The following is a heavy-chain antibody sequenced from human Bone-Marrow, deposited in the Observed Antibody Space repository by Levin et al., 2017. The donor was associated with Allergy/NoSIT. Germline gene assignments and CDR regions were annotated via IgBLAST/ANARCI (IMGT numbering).Heavy chain of an antibody. J-gene: IGHJ4*02. CDR3: ARLVVYDGLDY. V-gene: IGHV4-39*01. D-gene: IGHD5/OR15-5a*01. CDR2: IYYSGST. Sequence: SSETLSLTCTVSGGSISSSSYYWGWIRQPPGKGLEWIGSIYYSGSTYYNPSLKSRVTISVDTSKNQFSLKLSSVTAADTAVYYCARLVVYDGLDYWGQGTLVTVSS. CDR1: GGSISSSSYY.